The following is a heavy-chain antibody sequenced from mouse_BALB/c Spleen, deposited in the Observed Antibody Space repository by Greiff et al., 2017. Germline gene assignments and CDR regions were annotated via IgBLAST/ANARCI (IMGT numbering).Heavy chain of an antibody. Sequence: VHLVESGAELVRPGASVTLSCKASGYTFTDYEMHWVKQTPVHGLEWIGAIDPETGGTAYNQKFKGKATLTADKSSSTAYMELRSLTSEDSAVYYCTRGVGRYWGQGTLVTVSA. V-gene: IGHV1-15*01. CDR1: GYTFTDYE. CDR3: TRGVGRY. J-gene: IGHJ3*01. CDR2: IDPETGGT.